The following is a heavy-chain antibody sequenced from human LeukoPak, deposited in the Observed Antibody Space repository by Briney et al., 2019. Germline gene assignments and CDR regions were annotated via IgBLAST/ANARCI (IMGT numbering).Heavy chain of an antibody. CDR1: GGSISSGYYY. Sequence: SQTLSLTCTVSGGSISSGYYYWSWIRQPPGKGLEWIGYIYYSGSTYYNPSLKSRVTISVDTSKNQFSLKLSSVTAADTAVYYCARVSGAAFPFIDYWGQGTLVTVSS. V-gene: IGHV4-30-4*01. CDR3: ARVSGAAFPFIDY. CDR2: IYYSGST. J-gene: IGHJ4*02. D-gene: IGHD3-10*01.